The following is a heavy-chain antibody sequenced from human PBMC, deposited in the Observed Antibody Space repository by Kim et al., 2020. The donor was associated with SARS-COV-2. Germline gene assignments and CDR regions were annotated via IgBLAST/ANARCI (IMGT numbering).Heavy chain of an antibody. CDR3: ARACGWYEYAAPYTNWFDP. D-gene: IGHD6-19*01. J-gene: IGHJ5*02. CDR2: IYYSGST. Sequence: SETLSLTCTVSGGSISSSSYYWGWIRQPPGKGLEWIGSIYYSGSTYYNPSLKSRVTISVDTSKNQFSLKLSSVTAADTAVYYCARACGWYEYAAPYTNWFDPWGQGTLVTVSS. CDR1: GGSISSSSYY. V-gene: IGHV4-39*07.